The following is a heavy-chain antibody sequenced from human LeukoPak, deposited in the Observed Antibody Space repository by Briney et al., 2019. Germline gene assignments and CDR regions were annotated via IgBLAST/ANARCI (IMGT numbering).Heavy chain of an antibody. CDR3: ARASYDGSGYFFYPPDF. J-gene: IGHJ4*02. CDR2: VSYDGNNK. V-gene: IGHV3-30-3*01. Sequence: GGSLRLSCAASGFTFSSYAMYWVRQAPGQGLEWVAAVSYDGNNKFYADSVKGRFTISRDNSKNTLYLQMNSLRAEDTAVYYCARASYDGSGYFFYPPDFWGQGTLVTVSS. CDR1: GFTFSSYA. D-gene: IGHD3-22*01.